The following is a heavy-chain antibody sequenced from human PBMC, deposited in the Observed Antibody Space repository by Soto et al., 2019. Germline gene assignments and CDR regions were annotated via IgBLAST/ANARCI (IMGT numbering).Heavy chain of an antibody. V-gene: IGHV4-34*01. Sequence: SETLSLTCAVYGGSFSGYYWSWIRQPPGKGLEWIGEINHSGSTNYNPSLKSRVTISVDTSKNQFSLKLSSVTAADTAVYYCARGAVHSSSCNYMDVWGKGTTVTVS. CDR3: ARGAVHSSSCNYMDV. J-gene: IGHJ6*03. D-gene: IGHD6-13*01. CDR1: GGSFSGYY. CDR2: INHSGST.